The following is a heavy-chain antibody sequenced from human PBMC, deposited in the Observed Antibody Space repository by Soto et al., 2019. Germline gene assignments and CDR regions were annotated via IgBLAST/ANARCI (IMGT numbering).Heavy chain of an antibody. CDR3: VRDGTKTLRDWFDP. J-gene: IGHJ5*02. CDR2: IYATGTT. Sequence: SETLSLTCTVSGASIRGFYWSWIRKSAGKGLEWIGRIYATGTTDYNSSLKSRVMMSVDTSKKQFSLKLRSVTAADTAVYYCVRDGTKTLRDWFDPWGQGSSVTVSS. V-gene: IGHV4-4*07. D-gene: IGHD1-1*01. CDR1: GASIRGFY.